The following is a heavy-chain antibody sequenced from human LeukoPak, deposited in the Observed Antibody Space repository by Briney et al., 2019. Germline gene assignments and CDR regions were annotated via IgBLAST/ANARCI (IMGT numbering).Heavy chain of an antibody. CDR2: MSGSGGGT. CDR3: AKRGVVIRVILVGFYKEAYYFDS. Sequence: GGSLRLSCAVSGITLSNYGMSWVLKAPGKGLEWVAGMSGSGGGTNYADSVKGRFTVSRDNSKNTLYLQMKSLRAEDTAVDFCAKRGVVIRVILVGFYKEAYYFDSWGQGALVTVSS. D-gene: IGHD3-22*01. CDR1: GITLSNYG. J-gene: IGHJ4*02. V-gene: IGHV3-23*01.